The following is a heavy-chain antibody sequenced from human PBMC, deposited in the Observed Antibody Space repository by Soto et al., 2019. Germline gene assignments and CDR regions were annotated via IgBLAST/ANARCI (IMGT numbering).Heavy chain of an antibody. J-gene: IGHJ6*02. V-gene: IGHV3-33*01. CDR1: GFTFSRYG. CDR3: ARDIEFVDIVSTIGHHYSFSAMDV. Sequence: QVQVVESGGGVVQAGRSLRLSCEVSGFTFSRYGMHWVRQAPGKGLEWVASIWYDGSNKNYGDSVKGRFAVSRDDLKNTVYLQMKSLRVEDTAVYYCARDIEFVDIVSTIGHHYSFSAMDVWGQGTTVTVSS. D-gene: IGHD5-12*01. CDR2: IWYDGSNK.